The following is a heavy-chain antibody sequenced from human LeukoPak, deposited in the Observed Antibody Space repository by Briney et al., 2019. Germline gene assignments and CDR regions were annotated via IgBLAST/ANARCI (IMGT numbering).Heavy chain of an antibody. Sequence: PSETLSLTCTVSGGSISSSSYYWGWIRQPAGKGLEWIGRIYASGSTNYNPSLKSRVTMSVDTSKSQFSLKLSSVTAADTAVYYCARNYGGYFDYWGQGTLVTVSS. J-gene: IGHJ4*02. CDR1: GGSISSSSYY. CDR2: IYASGST. CDR3: ARNYGGYFDY. V-gene: IGHV4-61*02. D-gene: IGHD4-23*01.